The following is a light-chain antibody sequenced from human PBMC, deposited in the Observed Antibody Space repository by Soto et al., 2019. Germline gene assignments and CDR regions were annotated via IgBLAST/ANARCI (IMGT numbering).Light chain of an antibody. Sequence: DIQMTQSPSSLSASVGDRVTITCRASQSISSYLNWYQQKPGKAPKLLIYAASSLQSGVPSRFSGSGSGIDFTLTISSLQPEDFATYYCQQSYSTPRSTFGQGTKLEIK. CDR2: AAS. J-gene: IGKJ2*01. CDR3: QQSYSTPRST. CDR1: QSISSY. V-gene: IGKV1-39*01.